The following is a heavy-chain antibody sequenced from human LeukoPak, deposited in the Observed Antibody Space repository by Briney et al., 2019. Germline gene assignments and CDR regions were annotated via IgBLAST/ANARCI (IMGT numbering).Heavy chain of an antibody. CDR2: ISGTGSST. J-gene: IGHJ4*02. Sequence: GGSLRLSCAVSGFTFSNHAMSWVRQAPGKGLEWVSSISGTGSSTYYTDSVKGRFTISRDNANNTLYLQMNSLRAEDTAVYYCASDYGGYSDYWGQGTLVTVSS. CDR3: ASDYGGYSDY. V-gene: IGHV3-23*01. CDR1: GFTFSNHA. D-gene: IGHD4-23*01.